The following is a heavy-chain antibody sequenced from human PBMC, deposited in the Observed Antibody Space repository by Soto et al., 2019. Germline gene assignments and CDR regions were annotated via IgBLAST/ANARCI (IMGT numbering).Heavy chain of an antibody. V-gene: IGHV3-23*01. J-gene: IGHJ4*02. Sequence: EVQLLESGGGLVQPGGSLRLSCAASAFTFSNYAMNWVHQAPGKGLEWVSAITGSGFTTYYADSVKGRFTISRDNSKNTLYMQMNNLRAEDTAVYYSAKSQIGAAQYGDYWGQGTLVTGSS. CDR3: AKSQIGAAQYGDY. CDR1: AFTFSNYA. CDR2: ITGSGFTT. D-gene: IGHD6-13*01.